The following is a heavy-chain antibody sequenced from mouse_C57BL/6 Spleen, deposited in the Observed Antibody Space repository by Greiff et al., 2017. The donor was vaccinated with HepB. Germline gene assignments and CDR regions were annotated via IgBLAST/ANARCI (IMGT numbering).Heavy chain of an antibody. D-gene: IGHD1-1*02. Sequence: EVQLVESGGGLVQSGRSLRLSCATSGFTFSDFYMEWVRQAPGKGLEWIAASRNKANDYTTEYSASVKGRFIVSRDTSQSILYLQMNALRAEDTAIYYCAREGDYHYAMDYWGQGTSVTVSS. CDR1: GFTFSDFY. CDR3: AREGDYHYAMDY. CDR2: SRNKANDYTT. V-gene: IGHV7-1*01. J-gene: IGHJ4*01.